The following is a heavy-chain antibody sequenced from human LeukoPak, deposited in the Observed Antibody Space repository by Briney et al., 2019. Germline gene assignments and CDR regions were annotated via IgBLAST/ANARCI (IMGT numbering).Heavy chain of an antibody. Sequence: GGSLRLSCAASGFTFSSYAMSWVRQAPGQGLEWVSVISGSGYTTHYADSVKGRFTFSRDNSKNTLYLQMNSLRAEDTAVYYCATDYYDGSGDYTVDYWGQGTLVTVSS. CDR2: ISGSGYTT. J-gene: IGHJ4*02. V-gene: IGHV3-23*01. CDR3: ATDYYDGSGDYTVDY. D-gene: IGHD3-22*01. CDR1: GFTFSSYA.